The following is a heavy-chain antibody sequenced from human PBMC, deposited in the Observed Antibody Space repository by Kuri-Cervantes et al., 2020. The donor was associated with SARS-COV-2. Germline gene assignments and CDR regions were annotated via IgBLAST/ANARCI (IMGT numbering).Heavy chain of an antibody. J-gene: IGHJ5*02. V-gene: IGHV3-30-3*01. D-gene: IGHD1-26*01. Sequence: GGCLRPSCAYSGFTFSSYAMNWVRQAPGKGLEWVAVISHDGSNKSYADSVKGRFTISRDNSKNTLYLQINILRAEDTAVYYCARDSDTNGGATGDWFDPWGQGTLVTVSS. CDR1: GFTFSSYA. CDR2: ISHDGSNK. CDR3: ARDSDTNGGATGDWFDP.